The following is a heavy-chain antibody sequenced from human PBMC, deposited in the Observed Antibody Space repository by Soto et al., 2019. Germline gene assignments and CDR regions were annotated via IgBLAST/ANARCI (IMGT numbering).Heavy chain of an antibody. CDR3: ARVDVAARRSNYFFYYGMGV. Sequence: QVHLQESGPGLVESSQTLSLTCTVSGGSISGAYYYWSWIRQHPGKGLEWLGLIFYRGNDAYTPSLKRQLTISVDTSKSQFSVKLNSVTAADTAIYYGARVDVAARRSNYFFYYGMGVWGQGTAVTVS. CDR1: GGSISGAYYY. J-gene: IGHJ6*02. V-gene: IGHV4-31*01. D-gene: IGHD6-6*01. CDR2: IFYRGND.